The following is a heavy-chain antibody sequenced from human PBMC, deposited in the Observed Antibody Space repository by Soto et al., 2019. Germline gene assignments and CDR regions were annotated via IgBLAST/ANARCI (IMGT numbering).Heavy chain of an antibody. CDR1: GDSVSSKSAA. D-gene: IGHD1-7*01. V-gene: IGHV6-1*01. CDR3: AGTTSHQWYYMDV. J-gene: IGHJ6*03. Sequence: PSQTLSLTCALSGDSVSSKSAAWNWIRQSPSRGLEWLGRTYYRSRWYNDYAVSVKSRITVNPDTSKNQFSLHLNSVTPEGTAVYYCAGTTSHQWYYMDVWDKGTTVTVSS. CDR2: TYYRSRWYN.